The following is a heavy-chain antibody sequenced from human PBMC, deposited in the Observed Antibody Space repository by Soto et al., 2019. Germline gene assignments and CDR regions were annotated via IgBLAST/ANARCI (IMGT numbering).Heavy chain of an antibody. CDR3: ARGGVGTMVRGVINYGMDV. D-gene: IGHD3-10*01. J-gene: IGHJ6*02. CDR2: INHSGST. Sequence: PSETLSLTCTVSGGSISSGGYYWSWIRQPPGKGLEWIGEINHSGSTNYNPSLKSRVTISVDTSKNQFSLKLSSVTAADTAVYYCARGGVGTMVRGVINYGMDVWGLGATVTVSS. CDR1: GGSISSGGYY. V-gene: IGHV4-39*07.